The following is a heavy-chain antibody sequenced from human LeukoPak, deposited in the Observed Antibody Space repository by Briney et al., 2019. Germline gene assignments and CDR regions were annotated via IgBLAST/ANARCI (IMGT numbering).Heavy chain of an antibody. D-gene: IGHD6-19*01. CDR3: VGSSGWLFDY. J-gene: IGHJ4*02. CDR2: IKEDGSRI. Sequence: GGSLRLTCAGTGFTFSNYWMNWVRQAPGKGLEWVANIKEDGSRINYVDSVKGRFTISRDNAKNSVYLQMDNLRAEDTAVYYCVGSSGWLFDYWGQGILVAVSS. V-gene: IGHV3-7*01. CDR1: GFTFSNYW.